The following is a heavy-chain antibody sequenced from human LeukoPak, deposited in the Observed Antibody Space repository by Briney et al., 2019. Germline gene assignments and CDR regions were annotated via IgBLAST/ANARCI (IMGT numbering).Heavy chain of an antibody. CDR2: ISSSSSYI. J-gene: IGHJ6*04. D-gene: IGHD3-9*01. CDR1: GFTFSSYS. Sequence: GGSLRLSCAASGFTFSSYSMNWVRQAPGKGLEWVSSISSSSSYIYYADSVKGRFTISRDNAKNSLYLQTNSLRAEDTAVYYCAGLVIRTYYYYGMDVWGKGTTVTVSS. V-gene: IGHV3-21*01. CDR3: AGLVIRTYYYYGMDV.